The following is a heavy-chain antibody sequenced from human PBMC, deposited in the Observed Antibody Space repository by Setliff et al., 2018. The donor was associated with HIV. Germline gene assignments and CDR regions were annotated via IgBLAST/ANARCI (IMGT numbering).Heavy chain of an antibody. Sequence: SGGSLRLSCRASGFTFGEYAMSWVRQAPGKGLEWVGFIRSKGYGGTTEYAASVKGRFTISRDDSESMVYLEMNSLKTEDTAVYYCSWVGATPDFHYYFMAVWGRGTTVTVSS. CDR2: IRSKGYGGTT. D-gene: IGHD1-26*01. CDR1: GFTFGEYA. V-gene: IGHV3-49*04. J-gene: IGHJ6*03. CDR3: SWVGATPDFHYYFMAV.